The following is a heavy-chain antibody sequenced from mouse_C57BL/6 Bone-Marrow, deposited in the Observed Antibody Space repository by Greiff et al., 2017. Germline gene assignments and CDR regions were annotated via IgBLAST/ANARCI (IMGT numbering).Heavy chain of an antibody. Sequence: QVQLQQPGAELVMPGASVKLSCKASGYTFTSYWMHWVKQRPGQGLEWIGEIDPSDSYTNYNQKFKGKSTLTVDKSSSTAYMQLSSLTSEDSAVXYCAREKAFGNPYYFDYWGQGTTLTVSS. CDR2: IDPSDSYT. CDR3: AREKAFGNPYYFDY. CDR1: GYTFTSYW. V-gene: IGHV1-69*01. D-gene: IGHD2-1*01. J-gene: IGHJ2*01.